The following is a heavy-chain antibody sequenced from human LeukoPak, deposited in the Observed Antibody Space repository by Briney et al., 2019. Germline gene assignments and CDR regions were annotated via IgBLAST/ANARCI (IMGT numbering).Heavy chain of an antibody. Sequence: PGGSLRLSCAASGFTFSSYSMNWVRQAPGKGLEWVSSISSSSSYIYYADSVKGRFTISRDNAKNSLYLQMNSLRAEDTAVYYCARGESMAAPPATDDYWGQGTLVTVSS. CDR1: GFTFSSYS. J-gene: IGHJ4*02. D-gene: IGHD6-6*01. CDR3: ARGESMAAPPATDDY. CDR2: ISSSSSYI. V-gene: IGHV3-21*01.